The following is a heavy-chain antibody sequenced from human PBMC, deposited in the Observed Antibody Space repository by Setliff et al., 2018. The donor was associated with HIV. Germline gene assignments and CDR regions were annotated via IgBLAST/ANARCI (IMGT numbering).Heavy chain of an antibody. CDR1: GGSITGYL. Sequence: SETLSLTCTISGGSITGYLWSWIRQPPGKGLEWIGYIYYNGNTNYNPSLKSRGTISVDTSKNQFSLKLTSVTAADTAVYYCAREIYGGNSRPFDYWGQGTLVTVSS. J-gene: IGHJ4*02. D-gene: IGHD4-17*01. CDR3: AREIYGGNSRPFDY. CDR2: IYYNGNT. V-gene: IGHV4-59*01.